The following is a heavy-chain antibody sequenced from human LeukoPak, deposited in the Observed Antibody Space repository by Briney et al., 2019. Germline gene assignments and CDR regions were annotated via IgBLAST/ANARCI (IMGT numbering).Heavy chain of an antibody. Sequence: PSQTLSLTCTVSGGSISSGSYYWSWIRQPAGKGPEWIGRIYTSGSTNYNPSLKSRVTISVDTSKNQFSLKLSSVTAADTAVYYCARDHIVATGFDYWGQGTLVTVSS. D-gene: IGHD5-12*01. V-gene: IGHV4-61*02. CDR3: ARDHIVATGFDY. J-gene: IGHJ4*02. CDR1: GGSISSGSYY. CDR2: IYTSGST.